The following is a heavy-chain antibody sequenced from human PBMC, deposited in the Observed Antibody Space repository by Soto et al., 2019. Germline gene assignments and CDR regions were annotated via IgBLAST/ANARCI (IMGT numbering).Heavy chain of an antibody. J-gene: IGHJ4*02. CDR1: GGSISSSSYY. D-gene: IGHD6-13*01. Sequence: QLQLQESGPGLVKPSETLSLTCTVSGGSISSSSYYWGWIRQPPGKGLEWIGSIYYSGSTYYNPSLKSRVTISVDTSKNQFSLKLSSVTAADTAVYYCARVGIAAAGTLFDYWGQGTLVTVSS. V-gene: IGHV4-39*01. CDR2: IYYSGST. CDR3: ARVGIAAAGTLFDY.